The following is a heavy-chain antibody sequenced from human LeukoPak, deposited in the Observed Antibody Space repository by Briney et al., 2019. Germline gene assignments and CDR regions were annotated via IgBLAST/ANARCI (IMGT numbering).Heavy chain of an antibody. CDR3: AKEYAGTFSPFPSYFDN. J-gene: IGHJ4*02. V-gene: IGHV3-23*01. CDR2: ITGSGGRK. D-gene: IGHD2-8*01. Sequence: PGGSLRLSRAPSRFTFSIYAMNGGPDPPGTGLGGGSAITGSGGRKYYADSVKGGCTIPRDNSKNRLSLQINSLRAEDTAIYYCAKEYAGTFSPFPSYFDNWGQGTLVTVSS. CDR1: RFTFSIYA.